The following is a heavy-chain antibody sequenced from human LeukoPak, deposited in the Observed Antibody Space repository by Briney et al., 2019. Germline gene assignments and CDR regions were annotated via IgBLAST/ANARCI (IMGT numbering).Heavy chain of an antibody. J-gene: IGHJ4*02. CDR3: AKRDDYSNDGFDY. Sequence: GGSLRLSCAASGFTFSSYGMHWVRQAPGKGPEWVTFIRDDGSNKFYTDSVKGRFTISRDDSKNTLFLQMNSLRVEDTALYYCAKRDDYSNDGFDYWGQGTLVTVSS. V-gene: IGHV3-30*02. D-gene: IGHD4-11*01. CDR1: GFTFSSYG. CDR2: IRDDGSNK.